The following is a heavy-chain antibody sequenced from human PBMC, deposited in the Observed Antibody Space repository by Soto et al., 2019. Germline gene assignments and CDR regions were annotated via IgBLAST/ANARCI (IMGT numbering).Heavy chain of an antibody. CDR2: ISSSSSTI. J-gene: IGHJ6*02. D-gene: IGHD3-22*01. Sequence: GGSLRLSCTASAFNFNNYAIHWVRQAPGKGLEWVSYISSSSSTIYYADSVKGRFTISRDNSKNTLYLQMNSLRAEDTAVYYCAKVISYDSSGYYDPEGMDVWGQGTTVTVSS. V-gene: IGHV3-48*01. CDR1: AFNFNNYA. CDR3: AKVISYDSSGYYDPEGMDV.